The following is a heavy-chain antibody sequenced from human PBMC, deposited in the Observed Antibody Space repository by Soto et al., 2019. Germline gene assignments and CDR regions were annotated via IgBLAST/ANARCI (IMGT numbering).Heavy chain of an antibody. CDR3: SKDAKKYHYYNHGMDV. V-gene: IGHV3-30*18. D-gene: IGHD2-2*01. CDR1: GFTFSIYG. J-gene: IGHJ6*02. Sequence: QVQLVESGGGVVQPGRSLRLSCAASGFTFSIYGMHWVRQAPGKGLEWVALISYDGSTKFYADSVKGRFTISRDNSKSTLNLEMKSLSAKDTAVYFCSKDAKKYHYYNHGMDVWGQGTTGTVSS. CDR2: ISYDGSTK.